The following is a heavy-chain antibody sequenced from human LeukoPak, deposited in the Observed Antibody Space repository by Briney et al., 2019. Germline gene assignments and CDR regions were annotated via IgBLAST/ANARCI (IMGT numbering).Heavy chain of an antibody. CDR2: IYYSGST. J-gene: IGHJ4*02. D-gene: IGHD1-1*01. CDR1: GGSISSTNYY. Sequence: PSETLSLTCTVSGGSISSTNYYWGWIRQPPGKGLEWIGSIYYSGSTYYNPSLKSRLTISLDTSKNQFSLRLSSVTTADTAFYYCARRYNWNDRWDWGQGTLVTVSP. V-gene: IGHV4-39*07. CDR3: ARRYNWNDRWD.